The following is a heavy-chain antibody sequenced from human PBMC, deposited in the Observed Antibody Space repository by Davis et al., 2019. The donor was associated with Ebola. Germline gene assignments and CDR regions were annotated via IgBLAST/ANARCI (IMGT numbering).Heavy chain of an antibody. CDR1: GFTFSSYG. Sequence: PGGSLRLSCAASGFTFSSYGMHWVRQAPGKGLEWVTFISYDGSNKYYPDSVKGRFTISRDNSKNTLYLQMNSLRAEDTAVYYCAKDPERSGFGELLFPYYYGMDVWGQGTTVTVSS. V-gene: IGHV3-30*18. J-gene: IGHJ6*02. D-gene: IGHD3-10*01. CDR2: ISYDGSNK. CDR3: AKDPERSGFGELLFPYYYGMDV.